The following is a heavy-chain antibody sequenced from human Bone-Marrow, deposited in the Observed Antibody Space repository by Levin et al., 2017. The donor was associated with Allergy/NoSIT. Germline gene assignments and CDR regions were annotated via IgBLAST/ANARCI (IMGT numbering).Heavy chain of an antibody. V-gene: IGHV3-33*01. J-gene: IGHJ6*03. CDR2: IWYDGSNI. Sequence: QAGGSLRLSCAASGFAFSTQGMHWVRQAPGKGLEWVAVIWYDGSNIHYADSVKGRFTISRDNSRNTLHLQMNSLRAEDTAVYYCARDIRKGNYMDVWGRGTTVTVSS. CDR3: ARDIRKGNYMDV. CDR1: GFAFSTQG.